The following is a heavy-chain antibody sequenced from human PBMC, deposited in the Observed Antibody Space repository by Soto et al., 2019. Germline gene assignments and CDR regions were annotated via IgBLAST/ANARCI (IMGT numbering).Heavy chain of an antibody. D-gene: IGHD4-17*01. CDR3: AREAVGLRWYLGGFDY. CDR1: GFTFSSYA. V-gene: IGHV3-30-3*01. J-gene: IGHJ4*02. CDR2: ISYDGSNK. Sequence: QVQLVESGGGVVQPGRSLRLSCAASGFTFSSYAMHWVRQAPGKGLEWVAVISYDGSNKYYADSVKGRFTISRDNSKNTLYLQMNSLRAEDTAVYYCAREAVGLRWYLGGFDYWGQGTLVTVSS.